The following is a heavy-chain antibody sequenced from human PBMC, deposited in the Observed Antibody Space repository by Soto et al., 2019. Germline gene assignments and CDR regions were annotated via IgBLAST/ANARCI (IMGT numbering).Heavy chain of an antibody. CDR3: GKDEGFLLGAVA. CDR2: MNQDGSEK. Sequence: GGSLRLSCAVSGFTFSSYWMSWVRQAPGKGLEWVANMNQDGSEKYYVDSVKGRFTISRDNAKNSLYLQMNSLRAEDTAIYYCGKDEGFLLGAVAWGQGTLVTVSS. D-gene: IGHD1-26*01. J-gene: IGHJ1*01. CDR1: GFTFSSYW. V-gene: IGHV3-7*01.